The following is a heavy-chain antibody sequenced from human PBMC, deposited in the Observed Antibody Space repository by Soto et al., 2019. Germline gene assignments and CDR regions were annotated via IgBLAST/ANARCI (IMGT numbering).Heavy chain of an antibody. D-gene: IGHD3-9*01. CDR3: AKDLGYYDILHGFPSYYGMDV. CDR2: IYTSGST. J-gene: IGHJ6*02. CDR1: GGSISSYY. Sequence: PSETLSLTCTVSGGSISSYYWSWIRQPAGKGLEWIGRIYTSGSTNYNPSLKSRVTMSVDTSKNQFSLKLSFVTAADTAVYYCAKDLGYYDILHGFPSYYGMDVWGQGTTVTVSS. V-gene: IGHV4-4*07.